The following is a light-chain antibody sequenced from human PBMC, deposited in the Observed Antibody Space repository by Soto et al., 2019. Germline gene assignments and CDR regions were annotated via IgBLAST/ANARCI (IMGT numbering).Light chain of an antibody. Sequence: EIVVTQYPGTLSLFPGERAIFSCRPSQSVSSTYLAWYRQKPGQAHRLLIYGASSTATGIPDSFSGSGSGTDFTLAISRLEPEYLSEYYGQPNCTSPLTFGQGTKVEIK. CDR2: GAS. CDR3: QPNCTSPLT. V-gene: IGKV3-20*01. CDR1: QSVSSTY. J-gene: IGKJ1*01.